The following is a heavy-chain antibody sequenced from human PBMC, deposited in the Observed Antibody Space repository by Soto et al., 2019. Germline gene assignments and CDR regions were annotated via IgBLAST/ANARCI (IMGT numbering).Heavy chain of an antibody. Sequence: GGSLRLSCTASGFTFGDYDMSWARQAPGKGLEQVGFIRSKAYGGTTEYAASVQGRFTISRDDSKSIDNLQMNSLKTDDTAVYYCTSSTWIPRWNYYHCRMDVRRQGTTVAVSS. CDR3: TSSTWIPRWNYYHCRMDV. J-gene: IGHJ6*02. V-gene: IGHV3-49*04. CDR2: IRSKAYGGTT. D-gene: IGHD5-18*01. CDR1: GFTFGDYD.